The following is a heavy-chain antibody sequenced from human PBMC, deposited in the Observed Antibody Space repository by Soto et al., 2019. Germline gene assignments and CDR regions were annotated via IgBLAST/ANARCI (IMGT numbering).Heavy chain of an antibody. Sequence: GGSLRLACAASGFTFTSYAMMWVRQAPGKGMEWVSFIDLSGNTTYYRDSVRGRVTIFKDNAKNTLYLQMNSLRAEDTAVYYCENSNWFDPWGQGSLVTVSS. J-gene: IGHJ5*02. CDR1: GFTFTSYA. CDR3: ENSNWFDP. CDR2: IDLSGNTT. V-gene: IGHV3-23*05.